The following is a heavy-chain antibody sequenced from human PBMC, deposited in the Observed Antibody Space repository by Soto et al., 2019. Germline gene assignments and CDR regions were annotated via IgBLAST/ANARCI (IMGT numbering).Heavy chain of an antibody. CDR2: ISAGNGNT. J-gene: IGHJ4*02. Sequence: QVQLVQSGAEVKKPGASVKVSCKASGYTFTSYPMHWVRQAPGQRLEWMGWISAGNGNTNYSQKFRGRVTITRDTSASTAYMELSSLRSEDTAVYYCARDVGAIGDWGQGTLVTVSS. CDR1: GYTFTSYP. V-gene: IGHV1-3*01. CDR3: ARDVGAIGD. D-gene: IGHD1-26*01.